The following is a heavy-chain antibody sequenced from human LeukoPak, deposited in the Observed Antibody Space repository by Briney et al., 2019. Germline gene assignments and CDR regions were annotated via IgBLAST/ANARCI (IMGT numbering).Heavy chain of an antibody. J-gene: IGHJ6*02. D-gene: IGHD6-13*01. Sequence: SETLSLTCTVSGGSISSNIYYWGWIRQPPGKGLEWIGSIYYSGSTFYNPSRKSRVTISVDKTKNQFSLKLSSVTAADTAVYYCARHRGYSSSRSNYFYYGMDVWGQGTTVTVSS. CDR1: GGSISSNIYY. CDR2: IYYSGST. V-gene: IGHV4-39*01. CDR3: ARHRGYSSSRSNYFYYGMDV.